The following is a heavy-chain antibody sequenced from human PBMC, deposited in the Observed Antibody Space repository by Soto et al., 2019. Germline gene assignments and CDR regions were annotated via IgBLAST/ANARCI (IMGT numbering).Heavy chain of an antibody. V-gene: IGHV4-34*01. J-gene: IGHJ4*02. CDR3: ARGGSSSWFYYFDY. Sequence: SETLSLTCAVYGGSFSGYYWSWIRQPPGKRLEWIGEINHSGSTNYNPSLKSRVTISVDTSKNQFSLKLSSVTAADTAVYYCARGGSSSWFYYFDYWGQGTLVTVSS. CDR2: INHSGST. D-gene: IGHD6-13*01. CDR1: GGSFSGYY.